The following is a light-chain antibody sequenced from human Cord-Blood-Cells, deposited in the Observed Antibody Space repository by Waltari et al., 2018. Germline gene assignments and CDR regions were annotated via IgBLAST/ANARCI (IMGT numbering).Light chain of an antibody. CDR3: QQYDNLPIT. Sequence: DIQMTQSLSSLSAPLGDRATITCQPSQDISNYLNWYQQKPGKAPKLLIYDASNLETGVPSRFSGSGSGTDFTFTISSLQPEDIATYYCQQYDNLPITFGQGTRLEIK. CDR1: QDISNY. J-gene: IGKJ5*01. V-gene: IGKV1-33*01. CDR2: DAS.